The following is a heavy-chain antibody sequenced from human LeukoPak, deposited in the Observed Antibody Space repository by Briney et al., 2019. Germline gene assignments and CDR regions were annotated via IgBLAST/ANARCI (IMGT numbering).Heavy chain of an antibody. D-gene: IGHD4-17*01. Sequence: PGGSLRLSCAASGFTFSSYCMNWVRQAPGKGLEWVANIEQDGSEIHYVDSVKGRFTISRDNAKNSLYLQMNSLTAEDSAVYYCVRADPYGDYDFDYWSQGTLVTVSS. V-gene: IGHV3-7*01. CDR1: GFTFSSYC. CDR2: IEQDGSEI. J-gene: IGHJ4*02. CDR3: VRADPYGDYDFDY.